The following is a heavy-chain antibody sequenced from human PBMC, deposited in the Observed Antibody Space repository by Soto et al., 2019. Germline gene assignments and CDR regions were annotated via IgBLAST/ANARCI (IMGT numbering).Heavy chain of an antibody. Sequence: GGSLRLSCAASGNSFGSYWMSWVRQSPGKGLEWVANIIQDGSEKHYVDSVKGRFTCSRDNAKNSVYLQMHSLSPEDTAVYYCASATLLPFDWLDSWGQGTLVTVSS. CDR3: ASATLLPFDWLDS. J-gene: IGHJ4*02. D-gene: IGHD2-21*01. CDR1: GNSFGSYW. CDR2: IIQDGSEK. V-gene: IGHV3-7*03.